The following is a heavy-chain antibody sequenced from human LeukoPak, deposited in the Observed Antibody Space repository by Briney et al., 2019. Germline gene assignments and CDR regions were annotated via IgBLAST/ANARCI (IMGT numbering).Heavy chain of an antibody. Sequence: GGSLRLSCAASGFTVSSDYVVWVRQAPGKGLEWVSVMYSGGGTYYADSVKDRFTISRDISKNMLYLQMNSLRAEDTAVYYCARGPRQGGHWGQGTLVTVSS. D-gene: IGHD3-16*01. CDR2: MYSGGGT. J-gene: IGHJ4*02. V-gene: IGHV3-66*01. CDR1: GFTVSSDY. CDR3: ARGPRQGGH.